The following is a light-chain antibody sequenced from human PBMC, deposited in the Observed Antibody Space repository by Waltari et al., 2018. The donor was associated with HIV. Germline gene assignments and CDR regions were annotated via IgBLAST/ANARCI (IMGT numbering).Light chain of an antibody. V-gene: IGKV3-15*01. Sequence: EVVMTQSPATLSVSLGERATLTCRASQSILANLAWYQQKPGQAPRLLVYGASARAAGVPARFTGSRSGTEFTLTISSLQSEDFAVYYCQQYNYWPPYTFSQGTRLDIK. CDR3: QQYNYWPPYT. CDR2: GAS. J-gene: IGKJ2*01. CDR1: QSILAN.